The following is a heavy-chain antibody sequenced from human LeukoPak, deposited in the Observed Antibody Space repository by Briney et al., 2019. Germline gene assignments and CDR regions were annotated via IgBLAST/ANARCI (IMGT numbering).Heavy chain of an antibody. CDR1: GFTVSSNY. V-gene: IGHV3-53*01. J-gene: IGHJ6*02. Sequence: PGGSLRLSCAASGFTVSSNYMTWVRQAPWKGLEWVSVIYICVSTYYADSVKGRFTISRDNSKHTLYLQMTSLRAEDTAVYYCARRRYYDFWSAPGLYGMDVWGQGTTVTVSS. D-gene: IGHD3-3*01. CDR2: IYICVST. CDR3: ARRRYYDFWSAPGLYGMDV.